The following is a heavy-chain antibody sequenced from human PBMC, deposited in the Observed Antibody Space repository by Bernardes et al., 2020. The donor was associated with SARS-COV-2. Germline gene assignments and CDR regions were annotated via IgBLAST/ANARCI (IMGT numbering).Heavy chain of an antibody. CDR3: ARVFTRTRSFDYYGMDL. CDR2: IDSHSGGT. D-gene: IGHD3-10*02. Sequence: ASMKVSCKASGYTFTGYYMHWVRQAPGQGLEWMGWIDSHSGGTNYAQKFQGRVTMTRDTTITTAYMELSGLKSGDTALYYCARVFTRTRSFDYYGMDLWGQGTPLIVS. J-gene: IGHJ6*02. V-gene: IGHV1-2*02. CDR1: GYTFTGYY.